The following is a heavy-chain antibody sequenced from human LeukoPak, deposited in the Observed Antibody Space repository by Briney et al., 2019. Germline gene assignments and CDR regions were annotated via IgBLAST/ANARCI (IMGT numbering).Heavy chain of an antibody. V-gene: IGHV1-2*02. CDR3: ASPAVAGSSTFDY. J-gene: IGHJ4*02. Sequence: ASVKVSCKASGYTFTGYYMHWVRQAPGQGLEWMGWINPNSGGTNYAQKFQGRVTMTRDTSISTAYMGLSRLRSDDTAVYYCASPAVAGSSTFDYWGQGTLVTVSS. CDR1: GYTFTGYY. D-gene: IGHD6-19*01. CDR2: INPNSGGT.